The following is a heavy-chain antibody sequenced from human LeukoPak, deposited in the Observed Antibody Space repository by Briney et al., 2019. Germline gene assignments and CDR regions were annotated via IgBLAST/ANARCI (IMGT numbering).Heavy chain of an antibody. V-gene: IGHV4-39*07. CDR2: IHHGGST. CDR3: VREGPVRFLEQIDY. Sequence: PSETLSLTCTVSGGSISSGSYYWGWIRQSPGKGLEWIGNIHHGGSTSYNPSLKSRVTISLDMSKNQFSLKLNSVTAADTAVYYCVREGPVRFLEQIDYWGQGTLVTVSS. J-gene: IGHJ4*02. D-gene: IGHD3-3*01. CDR1: GGSISSGSYY.